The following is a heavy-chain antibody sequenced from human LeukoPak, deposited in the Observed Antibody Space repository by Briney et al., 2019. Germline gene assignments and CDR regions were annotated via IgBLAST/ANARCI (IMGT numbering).Heavy chain of an antibody. CDR3: ARGDMIVDAFDF. J-gene: IGHJ3*01. D-gene: IGHD3-22*01. Sequence: ASVKVSCKASGYTFTTYNINWVRQATGQGLEWMGWMNPNSGNTGYAQKFQGRITMTRNTSISTAHMELSSLRSEDTAVYYCARGDMIVDAFDFWGQGTMVTVSS. CDR2: MNPNSGNT. CDR1: GYTFTTYN. V-gene: IGHV1-8*01.